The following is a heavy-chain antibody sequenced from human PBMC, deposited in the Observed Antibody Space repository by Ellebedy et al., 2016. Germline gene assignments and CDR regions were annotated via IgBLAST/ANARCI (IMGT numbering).Heavy chain of an antibody. J-gene: IGHJ3*01. Sequence: GGSLRLXXAASGFTFSTYSMNWVRQAPGKGLDWIAYISSSSGTIYYADSVKGRFTISRDNARNSLYLQMSTLRAEDTAVYYCARLEGGIAAAGGHWGQGTMVTVSS. V-gene: IGHV3-48*04. CDR3: ARLEGGIAAAGGH. CDR1: GFTFSTYS. CDR2: ISSSSGTI. D-gene: IGHD6-13*01.